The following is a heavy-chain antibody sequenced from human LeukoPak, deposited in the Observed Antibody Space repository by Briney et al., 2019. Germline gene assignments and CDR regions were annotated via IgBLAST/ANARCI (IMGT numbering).Heavy chain of an antibody. CDR3: ARDSDGYFDY. CDR1: GFIFSTYG. V-gene: IGHV3-33*01. J-gene: IGHJ4*02. D-gene: IGHD2-21*02. Sequence: GTSLRLSCAASGFIFSTYGMHWVRQAPGKGLEWVAFIWYDGSNEFYGDSVKGRFTISRDNSKNTLYLQMNSLRAEDTAVYYCARDSDGYFDYWGQGTLVTVSS. CDR2: IWYDGSNE.